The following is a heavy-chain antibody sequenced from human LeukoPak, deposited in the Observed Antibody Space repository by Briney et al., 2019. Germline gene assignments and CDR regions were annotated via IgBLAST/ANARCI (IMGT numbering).Heavy chain of an antibody. V-gene: IGHV3-49*04. CDR1: GFTFSDNY. J-gene: IGHJ4*02. D-gene: IGHD3-10*01. CDR3: TRDRGWALLWPQDY. CDR2: IRSKTFGGTT. Sequence: PGGSLRLSCAASGFTFSDNYMTWVRQAPGKGLEWVGFIRSKTFGGTTEYAASVKGRFTISRDDSKSIAYLQMNSLKTEDTAVYYCTRDRGWALLWPQDYWGQGTLVTVSS.